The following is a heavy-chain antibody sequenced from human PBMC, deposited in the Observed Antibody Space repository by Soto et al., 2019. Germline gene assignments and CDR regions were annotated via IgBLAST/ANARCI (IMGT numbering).Heavy chain of an antibody. CDR2: INHSGGT. D-gene: IGHD3-22*01. J-gene: IGHJ4*02. CDR3: ARGITMIVPPEKYYFDS. V-gene: IGHV4-34*01. CDR1: GGSFSGYY. Sequence: SETLSLTCAVYGGSFSGYYWSWIRQPPGKGLEWIGEINHSGGTSHNPSLKSRVSISVDTSKNQFSLKLRSVTAADTAVYYCARGITMIVPPEKYYFDSWGQGNMVTVYS.